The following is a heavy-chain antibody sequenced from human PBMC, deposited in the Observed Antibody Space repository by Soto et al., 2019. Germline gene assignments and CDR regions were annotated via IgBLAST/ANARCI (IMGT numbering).Heavy chain of an antibody. Sequence: SETLSLTCTVSGGSISSSSYYWGWIRQPPGKGLEWIGSIYYSGSTYYNPSLKSRVTISVDTSKNQFSLKLSSVTVADTAVYYCARGPLYYDILTGYYNGIFDYWGQGTLVTVSS. D-gene: IGHD3-9*01. J-gene: IGHJ4*02. CDR1: GGSISSSSYY. CDR2: IYYSGST. V-gene: IGHV4-39*01. CDR3: ARGPLYYDILTGYYNGIFDY.